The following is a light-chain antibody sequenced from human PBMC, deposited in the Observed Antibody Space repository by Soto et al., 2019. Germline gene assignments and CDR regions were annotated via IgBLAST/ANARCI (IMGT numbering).Light chain of an antibody. CDR2: EVT. J-gene: IGLJ2*01. CDR1: SSDVGGYNY. Sequence: QSALTQPASVSGSPGQSITISCTGTSSDVGGYNYVSWYQHHPGKAPKLMIYEVTYRPSGVSNRFSGAKSGDTASLTISGLQAEDEADYYCSSYTSSSPLVFGGGTQLTVL. CDR3: SSYTSSSPLV. V-gene: IGLV2-14*01.